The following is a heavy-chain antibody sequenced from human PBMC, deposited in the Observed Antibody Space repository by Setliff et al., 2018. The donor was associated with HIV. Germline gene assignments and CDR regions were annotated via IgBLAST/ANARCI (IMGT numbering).Heavy chain of an antibody. V-gene: IGHV4-59*08. CDR3: ARQITMVRGVYQPSYYCYMDV. CDR1: GGSISSDY. CDR2: FYYSGST. J-gene: IGHJ6*03. Sequence: SETLSLTCTVSGGSISSDYWSWIRQPPGKVLEWIGYFYYSGSTNYNPSLKSRVTISVDTSKSQFSLKLSSVTAADTAVYYCARQITMVRGVYQPSYYCYMDVWGKGTTVTVSS. D-gene: IGHD3-10*01.